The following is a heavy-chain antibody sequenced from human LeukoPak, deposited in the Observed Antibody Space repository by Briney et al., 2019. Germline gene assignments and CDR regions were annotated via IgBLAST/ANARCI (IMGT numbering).Heavy chain of an antibody. Sequence: GGSLRLSCAASGFTFSSYTMNWVRQAPGKGLEWVSYISSSSSTIYYADSVKGRFTISRDNAKNSLYLQMNSLRAEDTAVYYCARGSDYGDYSSHDSWGQGTLVTVSS. CDR2: ISSSSSTI. J-gene: IGHJ4*02. CDR1: GFTFSSYT. CDR3: ARGSDYGDYSSHDS. V-gene: IGHV3-48*01. D-gene: IGHD4-17*01.